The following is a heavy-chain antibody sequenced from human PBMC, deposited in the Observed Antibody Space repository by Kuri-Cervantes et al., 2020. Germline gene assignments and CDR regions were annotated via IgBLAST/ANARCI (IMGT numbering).Heavy chain of an antibody. CDR3: AKDMLQGPPGWSSGWDFSAFDI. CDR2: ISWNSDSI. Sequence: LSLTCAASGSTFDDYAMHWVRQAPGKGLEWVSGISWNSDSIGYADSVKGRFTISRDNAKNSLYLQMNSLRAEDTALYYCAKDMLQGPPGWSSGWDFSAFDIWGQGTMVTVSS. V-gene: IGHV3-9*01. CDR1: GSTFDDYA. J-gene: IGHJ3*02. D-gene: IGHD6-19*01.